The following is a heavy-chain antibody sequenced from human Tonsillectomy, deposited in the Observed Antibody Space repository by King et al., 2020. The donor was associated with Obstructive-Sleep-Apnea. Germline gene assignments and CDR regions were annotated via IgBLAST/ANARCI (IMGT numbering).Heavy chain of an antibody. V-gene: IGHV4-34*01. J-gene: IGHJ5*02. CDR2: INHSGST. Sequence: VQLQQWGAGLLKPSETLSLTCAVFGGSFSDYYWSWIRQPPGKGLEWMGEINHSGSTNYNPSLKRRVIISVETSKNQFSLRLNSVTAADTAVYYCARGSGAAAVNWFDPWGQGTLVTVSS. CDR3: ARGSGAAAVNWFDP. CDR1: GGSFSDYY. D-gene: IGHD6-13*01.